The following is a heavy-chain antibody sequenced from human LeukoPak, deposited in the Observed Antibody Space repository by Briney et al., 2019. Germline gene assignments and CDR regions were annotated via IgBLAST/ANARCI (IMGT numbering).Heavy chain of an antibody. D-gene: IGHD4/OR15-4a*01. CDR2: IYYSGRN. CDR1: AGSISSFC. J-gene: IGHJ6*03. CDR3: AKADNDYGDPSNYFFYDMDI. V-gene: IGHV4-59*12. Sequence: SETLSLNGTGSAGSISSFCWRWIRQPPGKGLEWLGYIYYSGRNNYNPPLKSGVSLPVDTSKNQYSLKLNSVTAAGTAVYYCAKADNDYGDPSNYFFYDMDIWGKGTTVIVSS.